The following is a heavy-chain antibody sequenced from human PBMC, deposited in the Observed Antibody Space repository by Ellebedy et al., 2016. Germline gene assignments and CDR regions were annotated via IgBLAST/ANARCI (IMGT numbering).Heavy chain of an antibody. D-gene: IGHD2/OR15-2a*01. V-gene: IGHV4-34*01. Sequence: SETLSLXXGVSGGSFSAFWWTWIRQSPEKGLEWIGEINDSGTTNYNPSLNSRITLSVDKSKKQISLRLSSVTAADTGVYYCAKMSGNQGFYYYYYGMDVWGQGTTVTVSS. CDR1: GGSFSAFW. J-gene: IGHJ6*02. CDR3: AKMSGNQGFYYYYYGMDV. CDR2: INDSGTT.